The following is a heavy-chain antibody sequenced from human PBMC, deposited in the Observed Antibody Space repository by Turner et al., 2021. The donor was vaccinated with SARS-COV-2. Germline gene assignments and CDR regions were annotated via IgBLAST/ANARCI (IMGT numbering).Heavy chain of an antibody. Sequence: EGQLVESGGGLVKPGGSLRLSCAASGFTFSNAWMSWVRQVPGMALESVGRIKTYTAGATTDYTAPLKDSFTISIDVSKNTLYLQMNSLYSDATAVYYCTTYSEPDYWGQGTLVTVSS. D-gene: IGHD2-21*01. CDR3: TTYSEPDY. CDR1: GFTFSNAW. J-gene: IGHJ4*02. CDR2: IKTYTAGATT. V-gene: IGHV3-15*01.